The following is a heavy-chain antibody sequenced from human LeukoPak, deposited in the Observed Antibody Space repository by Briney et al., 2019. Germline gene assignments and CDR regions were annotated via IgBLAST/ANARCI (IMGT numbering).Heavy chain of an antibody. D-gene: IGHD3-22*01. J-gene: IGHJ4*02. V-gene: IGHV4-34*01. Sequence: PSETLSLTCAVYGGSFSGCYWSWIRQPPGKGLEWIGEINHSGSTNYNPSLKSRVTISVDTSKNQFSLKLSSVTAADTAVYYCARGHPHYDSSGYLFDYWGQGTLVTVSS. CDR2: INHSGST. CDR3: ARGHPHYDSSGYLFDY. CDR1: GGSFSGCY.